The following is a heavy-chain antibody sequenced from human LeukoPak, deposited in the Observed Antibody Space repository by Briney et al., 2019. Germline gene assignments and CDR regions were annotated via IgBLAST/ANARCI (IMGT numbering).Heavy chain of an antibody. CDR1: GFTFASYG. CDR2: ITTNGGRT. CDR3: AIMHGYYDGTGYWVQ. Sequence: GGSLRLSCAASGFTFASYGMSWVRQAPGKGLEWVSFITTNGGRTSYAGSVEGRFTISRDNPRNTLYMQMNSLRDEDTAVYYCAIMHGYYDGTGYWVQWGQGTLVTVSS. D-gene: IGHD3-22*01. V-gene: IGHV3-23*01. J-gene: IGHJ1*01.